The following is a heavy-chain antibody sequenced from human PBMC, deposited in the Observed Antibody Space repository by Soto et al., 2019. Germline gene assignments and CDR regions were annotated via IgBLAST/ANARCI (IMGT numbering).Heavy chain of an antibody. CDR1: GFTFSNAW. D-gene: IGHD3-10*02. CDR2: IKSKTDGGTT. V-gene: IGHV3-15*01. J-gene: IGHJ5*02. CDR3: TRKAVLFGKNWFDP. Sequence: GGSLRLSCAASGFTFSNAWMSWVRQAPGKGLEWVGRIKSKTDGGTTDYAAPVKGRFTISRDDSKNTLYLQMNSLKTEDTAVYYCTRKAVLFGKNWFDPWGQGTLVTVSS.